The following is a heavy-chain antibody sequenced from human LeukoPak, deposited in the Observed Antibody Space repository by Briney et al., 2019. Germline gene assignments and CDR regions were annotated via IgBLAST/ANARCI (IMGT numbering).Heavy chain of an antibody. D-gene: IGHD6-13*01. Sequence: PSETLSLTCAVYGGSFSGYYWSWIRQPPGKGLEWIGEINHSGSTNYNPSLKSRVTISVDTSKNQFSLKLSSVTAADTAVYYCARGYSSSWYLNAFDIWGQGTMVTVSS. J-gene: IGHJ3*02. CDR3: ARGYSSSWYLNAFDI. CDR1: GGSFSGYY. V-gene: IGHV4-34*01. CDR2: INHSGST.